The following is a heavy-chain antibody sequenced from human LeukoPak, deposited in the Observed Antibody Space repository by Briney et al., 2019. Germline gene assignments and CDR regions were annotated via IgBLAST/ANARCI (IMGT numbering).Heavy chain of an antibody. Sequence: GGSLRLSCAASGFTFNNYWMTWVRQAPGEGLEWVANINPYGSGKDYVDSVKGRFTISRENAKSSLYLQINSLRAEDTAVYYCARHENWNFPYWGQGTLVTVSS. D-gene: IGHD1-7*01. CDR1: GFTFNNYW. CDR2: INPYGSGK. V-gene: IGHV3-7*01. CDR3: ARHENWNFPY. J-gene: IGHJ4*02.